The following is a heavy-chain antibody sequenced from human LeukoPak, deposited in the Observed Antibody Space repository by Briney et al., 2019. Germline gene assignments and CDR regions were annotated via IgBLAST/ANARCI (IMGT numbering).Heavy chain of an antibody. Sequence: GGSLRLSCAASGFTFSSYAMSWVRQAPEKGLEWVSAISGSGGSTYYADSVKGRFTISRDNSKNTLYLQMDSLRAEDTAVYYCARDVGRIAVAGTGTVDIWGQGTMVTVSS. D-gene: IGHD6-19*01. J-gene: IGHJ3*02. CDR1: GFTFSSYA. V-gene: IGHV3-23*01. CDR3: ARDVGRIAVAGTGTVDI. CDR2: ISGSGGST.